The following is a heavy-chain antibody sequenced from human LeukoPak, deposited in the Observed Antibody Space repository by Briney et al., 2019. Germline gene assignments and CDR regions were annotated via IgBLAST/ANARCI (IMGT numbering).Heavy chain of an antibody. D-gene: IGHD5-24*01. CDR2: ISGSGGSA. J-gene: IGHJ4*02. CDR1: GFSFSSYA. Sequence: GGSLRLSCAASGFSFSSYAMSWVRQAPGKGLEWVSAISGSGGSAYYADSVKGRFTISRDNAKNSLYLQMNSLRAEDTAVYYCAGGGKDGYNHFDYWGQGTLVTVSS. CDR3: AGGGKDGYNHFDY. V-gene: IGHV3-23*01.